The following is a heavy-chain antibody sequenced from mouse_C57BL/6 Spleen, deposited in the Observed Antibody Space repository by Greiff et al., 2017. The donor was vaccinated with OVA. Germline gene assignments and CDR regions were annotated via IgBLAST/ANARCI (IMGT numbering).Heavy chain of an antibody. J-gene: IGHJ3*01. Sequence: VQRVESGAELVMPGASVKLSCKASGYTFTSYWMHWVKQRPGQGLEWIGEIDPSDSYTNYNQKFKGKSTLTVDKSSSTAYMQLSSLTSEDSAVYYCAFYYSNSFAYWGQGTLVTVSA. CDR2: IDPSDSYT. V-gene: IGHV1-69*01. D-gene: IGHD2-5*01. CDR1: GYTFTSYW. CDR3: AFYYSNSFAY.